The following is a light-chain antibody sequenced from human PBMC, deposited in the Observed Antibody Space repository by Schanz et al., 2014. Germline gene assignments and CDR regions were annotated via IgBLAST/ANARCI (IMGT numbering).Light chain of an antibody. J-gene: IGLJ3*02. CDR2: DVS. CDR1: SSDVGAYNY. V-gene: IGLV2-14*03. Sequence: SALTQPASVSGSPGQSITISCTGTSSDVGAYNYVSWFQQDPGKVPKVIISDVSDRPSGVSDRFSGSKSGNTASLTISGLQAEDEADYYCNSYAGSYTWVFGGGTKLTVL. CDR3: NSYAGSYTWV.